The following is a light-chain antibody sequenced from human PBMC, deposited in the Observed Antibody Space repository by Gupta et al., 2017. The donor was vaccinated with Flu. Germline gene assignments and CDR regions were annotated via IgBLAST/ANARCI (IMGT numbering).Light chain of an antibody. V-gene: IGLV3-21*02. J-gene: IGLJ2*01. CDR2: DDR. CDR1: NIGSQN. CDR3: QVWHSSSDHPV. Sequence: SYVLSQPHSVSGAPGQTATSTSGGDNIGSQNVHWYQQKPGQAPVLVVYDDRDRPSGIPERLSGSNSWNTATLTITGVEGGDEADYYCQVWHSSSDHPVFCGGTKLTVL.